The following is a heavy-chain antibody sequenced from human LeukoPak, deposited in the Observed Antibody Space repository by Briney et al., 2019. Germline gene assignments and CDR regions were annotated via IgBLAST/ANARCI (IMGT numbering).Heavy chain of an antibody. CDR2: IYYSGST. Sequence: SETLSLTCTVSGGSISSSSYYWGWIRQPPGKGLEWIGSIYYSGSTYYNPSLKSRVTISVDTSKNQFSLKLSSVTAADTAVYYCASVTNPPLWFGELLPSTGSNWFDPWGQGTLVTVSS. CDR1: GGSISSSSYY. V-gene: IGHV4-39*01. D-gene: IGHD3-10*01. J-gene: IGHJ5*02. CDR3: ASVTNPPLWFGELLPSTGSNWFDP.